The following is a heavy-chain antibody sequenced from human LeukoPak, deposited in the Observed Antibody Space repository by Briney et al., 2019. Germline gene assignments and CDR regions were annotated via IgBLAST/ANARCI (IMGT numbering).Heavy chain of an antibody. J-gene: IGHJ4*02. Sequence: GGSLRLSCAASGFTFSTYGVHWVRQAPGKGLEWVAVIWHDGSSKYYADSVKGRFLLSRDNSLNTVYLQMNSLRAKDTAVYYCARDSDYGDGFDYWGQGTLVTVSS. D-gene: IGHD4-17*01. CDR1: GFTFSTYG. CDR3: ARDSDYGDGFDY. V-gene: IGHV3-33*01. CDR2: IWHDGSSK.